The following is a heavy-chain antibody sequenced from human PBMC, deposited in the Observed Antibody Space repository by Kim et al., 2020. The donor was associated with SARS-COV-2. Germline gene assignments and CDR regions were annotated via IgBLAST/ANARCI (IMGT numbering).Heavy chain of an antibody. J-gene: IGHJ6*02. D-gene: IGHD5-18*01. CDR1: GYTFTGYY. CDR2: INPNSGGT. V-gene: IGHV1-2*06. CDR3: ARDDPTAIVTWYYYYGMDV. Sequence: ASVKVSCKASGYTFTGYYMHWVRQAPGQGLEWMGRINPNSGGTNYAQKFQGRVTMTRDTSISTAYMELSRLRSDDTAVYYCARDDPTAIVTWYYYYGMDVWGQGTTVTVSS.